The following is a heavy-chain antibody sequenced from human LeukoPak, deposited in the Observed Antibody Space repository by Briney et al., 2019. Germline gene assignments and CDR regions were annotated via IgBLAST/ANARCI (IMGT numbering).Heavy chain of an antibody. CDR1: GGSFSGYY. Sequence: SETLSLTCAVYGGSFSGYYWSWIRQPPGKGLEWIGEINHSGSTNYNPSLKSRVTISVDTSKNQFSLKLSSVTAADTAVYYCARDKWYWGQGTLVTVSS. J-gene: IGHJ4*02. CDR2: INHSGST. CDR3: ARDKWY. D-gene: IGHD1-26*01. V-gene: IGHV4-34*01.